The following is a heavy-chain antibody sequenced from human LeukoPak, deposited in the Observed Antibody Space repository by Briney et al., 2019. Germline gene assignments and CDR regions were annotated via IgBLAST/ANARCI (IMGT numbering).Heavy chain of an antibody. J-gene: IGHJ4*02. CDR1: GGTFSSYA. V-gene: IGHV1-69*05. CDR3: ASHGSSWRYYFDY. CDR2: IIPIFGTA. D-gene: IGHD6-13*01. Sequence: ASVKVSCKASGGTFSSYAISWVRQAPGQGLEWMGRIIPIFGTANYAQKFQGRVTITTDESTSTAYMELSSLRSEDTAVYYCASHGSSWRYYFDYWGQGTLVTVSS.